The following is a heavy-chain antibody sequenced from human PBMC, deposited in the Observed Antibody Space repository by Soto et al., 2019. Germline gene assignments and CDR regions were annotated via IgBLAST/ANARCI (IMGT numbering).Heavy chain of an antibody. CDR3: VRDRGYSGDYYYGMDV. V-gene: IGHV3-48*02. Sequence: GGSLRLSCEASGFSFSSYSMNWVRQAPGKGLEWASYISSTGSVISYADSVKGRFTISRDNVKNSLYLQMNTLRDEDAAVYYCVRDRGYSGDYYYGMDVWGQGTTVTVSS. J-gene: IGHJ6*02. D-gene: IGHD2-15*01. CDR2: ISSTGSVI. CDR1: GFSFSSYS.